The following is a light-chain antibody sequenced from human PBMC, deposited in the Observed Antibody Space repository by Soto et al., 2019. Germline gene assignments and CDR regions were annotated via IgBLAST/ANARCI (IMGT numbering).Light chain of an antibody. CDR3: QQYGSSPLT. CDR1: QSVSSNY. Sequence: EIVMTQSPGTLSLSPGQRGTLSCRASQSVSSNYLAWYQQKPGQAPRLLIYGASNRATGIPDRFSGSGSGTDFTLTISRLEPEDYALYYCQQYGSSPLTFGGGTKVEIK. CDR2: GAS. J-gene: IGKJ4*01. V-gene: IGKV3-20*01.